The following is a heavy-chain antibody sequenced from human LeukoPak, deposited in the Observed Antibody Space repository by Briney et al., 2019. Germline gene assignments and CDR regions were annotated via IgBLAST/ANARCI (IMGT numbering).Heavy chain of an antibody. J-gene: IGHJ5*02. D-gene: IGHD1-26*01. Sequence: PSETLSLTCTVSGGSISSYYWSWIRQPPGKGLEWIGYIYYSGSTNYNPSPKSRVTISVDTSKNQFSLKLSSVTAADTAVYYCARDQGGLNWFDPWGQGTLVTVSS. CDR1: GGSISSYY. CDR3: ARDQGGLNWFDP. V-gene: IGHV4-59*01. CDR2: IYYSGST.